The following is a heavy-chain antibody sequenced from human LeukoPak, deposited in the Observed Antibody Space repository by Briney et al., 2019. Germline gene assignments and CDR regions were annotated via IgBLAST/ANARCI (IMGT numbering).Heavy chain of an antibody. Sequence: ASVKVSCTVSGYTLTELSMHWVRQAPGKGLEWMGGFDPEDGETIYAQKFQGRDTMTEDTSTDTAYTELSSLRSEDTAVYYCATEGYSSSWYELGLDYWGQGTLVTVSS. CDR2: FDPEDGET. CDR1: GYTLTELS. D-gene: IGHD6-13*01. V-gene: IGHV1-24*01. J-gene: IGHJ4*02. CDR3: ATEGYSSSWYELGLDY.